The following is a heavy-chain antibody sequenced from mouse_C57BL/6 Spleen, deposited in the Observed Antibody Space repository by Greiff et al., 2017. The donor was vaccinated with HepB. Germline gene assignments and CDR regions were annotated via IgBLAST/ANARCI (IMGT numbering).Heavy chain of an antibody. D-gene: IGHD3-1*01. V-gene: IGHV1-42*01. CDR2: INPSTGGT. CDR1: GYSFTGYY. J-gene: IGHJ2*01. Sequence: EVQLQQSGPELVKPGASVKISCKASGYSFTGYYMNWVKQSPEKSLEWIGEINPSTGGTTYNQKFKAKATLTVDKSSSTAYMQLKSLTSEDSAVYYCARSGMGDYWGQGTTLTVS. CDR3: ARSGMGDY.